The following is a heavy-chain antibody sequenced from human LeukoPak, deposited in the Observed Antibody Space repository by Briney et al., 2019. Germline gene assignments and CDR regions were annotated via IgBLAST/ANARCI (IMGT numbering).Heavy chain of an antibody. Sequence: SETLSLTCTVSGGSISSGDYYWSWIRQPAGKGLEWIGRIYTSGSTNYNPSLKSRVTMSVDTSKNQFSLKLSSVTAADTAVYYCARSGVRDGYPNFDYWGQGTLVTVSS. J-gene: IGHJ4*02. CDR3: ARSGVRDGYPNFDY. CDR2: IYTSGST. V-gene: IGHV4-61*02. D-gene: IGHD5-24*01. CDR1: GGSISSGDYY.